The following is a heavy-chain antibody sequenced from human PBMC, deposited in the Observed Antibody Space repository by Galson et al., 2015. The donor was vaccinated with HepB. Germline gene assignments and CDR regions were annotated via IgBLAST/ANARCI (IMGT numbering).Heavy chain of an antibody. CDR2: ISAYNGNT. J-gene: IGHJ4*02. V-gene: IGHV1-18*04. Sequence: SVKVSCKASGYTFTSYGISWVRQAPGQGLEWMGWISAYNGNTNYAQKLKGRVTMTTDTSTSTAYMELRSLRSDDTAVYYCARRYYDSSGYYYFDHWGQGTLVTVSS. D-gene: IGHD3-22*01. CDR1: GYTFTSYG. CDR3: ARRYYDSSGYYYFDH.